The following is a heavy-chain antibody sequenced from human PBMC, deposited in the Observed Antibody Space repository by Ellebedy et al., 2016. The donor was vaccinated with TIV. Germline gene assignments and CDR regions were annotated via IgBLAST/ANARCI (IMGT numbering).Heavy chain of an antibody. CDR2: MDPKSCDT. J-gene: IGHJ4*02. CDR3: VSTPASYPHDY. Sequence: AASVKVSCKASGYTFTGFFLHWVRQAPGQGLEWMGWMDPKSCDTNYAQRFQARVTMTGDTSTGTAYMELSSLKYNDTAIYYCVSTPASYPHDYWGQGTLVTVSS. V-gene: IGHV1-2*02. CDR1: GYTFTGFF.